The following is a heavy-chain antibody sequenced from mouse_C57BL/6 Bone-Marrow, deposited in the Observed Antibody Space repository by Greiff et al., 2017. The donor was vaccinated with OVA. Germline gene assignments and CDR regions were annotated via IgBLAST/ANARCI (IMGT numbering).Heavy chain of an antibody. D-gene: IGHD2-5*01. CDR1: GYTFTDYY. CDR3: ARERSNYAWFAY. Sequence: DVQLQESGPVLVKPGASVKMSCKASGYTFTDYYMNWVKQSHGKSLEWIGVINPYNGGTSYNQKFKGKATLTVDKSSSTAYMELNSLTSEDSAVYYWARERSNYAWFAYWGQGTLVTVSA. CDR2: INPYNGGT. V-gene: IGHV1-19*01. J-gene: IGHJ3*01.